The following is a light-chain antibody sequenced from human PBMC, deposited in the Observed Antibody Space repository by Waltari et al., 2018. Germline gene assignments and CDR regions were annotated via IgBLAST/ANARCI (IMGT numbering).Light chain of an antibody. CDR1: QSISSW. CDR2: DAS. J-gene: IGKJ1*01. V-gene: IGKV1-5*01. CDR3: QQYNSYPWT. Sequence: DIQMTQSPSTLSASVGDRVPITCRASQSISSWFAWYHQNPGKAPKLLIYDASSLESGVPSRFSGSGSGTEFTITISSLQPDDFATYYCQQYNSYPWTFGQGTKVEIK.